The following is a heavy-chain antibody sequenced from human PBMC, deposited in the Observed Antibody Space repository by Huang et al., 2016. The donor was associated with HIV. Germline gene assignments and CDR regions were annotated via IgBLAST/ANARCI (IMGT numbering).Heavy chain of an antibody. CDR2: ISYNGSNK. CDR3: AKDGADEEWDIDY. D-gene: IGHD1-26*01. J-gene: IGHJ4*02. CDR1: GFSFSTYG. Sequence: VQLVESGGGVVQSGRSLRLACAASGFSFSTYGLEWVRQAPGNGLEGVAVISYNGSNKYYAHSRKGRLTNSRDTAENKLELKMNSLRHEDTAVYYWAKDGADEEWDIDYWGQGTLVTVS. V-gene: IGHV3-30*18.